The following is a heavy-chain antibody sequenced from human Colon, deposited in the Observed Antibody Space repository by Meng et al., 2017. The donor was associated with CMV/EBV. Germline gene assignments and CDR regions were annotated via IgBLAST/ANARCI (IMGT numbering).Heavy chain of an antibody. J-gene: IGHJ6*02. CDR2: IYHSGGT. D-gene: IGHD2-8*02. Sequence: SETLSLTCSVSDDSITKKNWWGWVRQTPGKGLEWIGEIYHSGGTTYNPSLESRVTISIDKSKRQFSLTLSSVTAADTAVYYCARAMMAVFGTLFRFYGMDVWGQGTTVTVSS. CDR3: ARAMMAVFGTLFRFYGMDV. V-gene: IGHV4-4*02. CDR1: DDSITKKNW.